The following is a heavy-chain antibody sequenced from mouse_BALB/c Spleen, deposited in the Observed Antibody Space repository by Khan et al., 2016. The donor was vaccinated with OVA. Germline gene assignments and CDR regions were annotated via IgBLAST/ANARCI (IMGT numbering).Heavy chain of an antibody. Sequence: QVQLQQSGPELVRPGTSVKISCKASGYTFTNYWLGWVKQRPGHGLDWIGDFYPGGGYTNYNEKFKGKATLTADTSSSSAYMQFISLTSEDSAVYCCARWATWYFDVWGAGTTVTVSS. CDR2: FYPGGGYT. D-gene: IGHD3-1*01. CDR1: GYTFTNYW. V-gene: IGHV1-63*01. CDR3: ARWATWYFDV. J-gene: IGHJ1*01.